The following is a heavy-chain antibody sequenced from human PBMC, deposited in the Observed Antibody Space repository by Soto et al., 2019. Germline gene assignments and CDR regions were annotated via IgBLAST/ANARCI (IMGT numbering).Heavy chain of an antibody. D-gene: IGHD6-19*01. J-gene: IGHJ4*02. CDR1: GFTFSSYG. V-gene: IGHV3-33*01. Sequence: QVQLVESGGGVVQPGRSLRLSCAASGFTFSSYGMHWVRQAPGKGLEWVAVIWYDGSNKYYADSVKGRFTISRDNSKNQLYLEMNSLRAEDTAVYYCARSNSPGIAVAGTYYFDYWGQGTLVTVSS. CDR3: ARSNSPGIAVAGTYYFDY. CDR2: IWYDGSNK.